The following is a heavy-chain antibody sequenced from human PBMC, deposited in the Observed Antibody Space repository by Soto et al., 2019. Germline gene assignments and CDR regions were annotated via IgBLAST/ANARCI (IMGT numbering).Heavy chain of an antibody. V-gene: IGHV1-69*06. D-gene: IGHD3-3*01. CDR3: ARAGRGFWSGSRQDARNWFDP. J-gene: IGHJ5*02. CDR2: IIPIFGTA. Sequence: GASVKVSCKASGGTFSSYAISWVRQAPGQGLEWMGGIIPIFGTANYAQKFQGRVTITADKSKNQFSLKLSSVTAADTAVYYCARAGRGFWSGSRQDARNWFDPWGQGTLVTVSS. CDR1: GGTFSSYA.